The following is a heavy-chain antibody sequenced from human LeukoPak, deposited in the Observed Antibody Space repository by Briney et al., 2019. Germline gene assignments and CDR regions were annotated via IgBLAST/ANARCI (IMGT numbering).Heavy chain of an antibody. CDR2: VGGSGSYT. Sequence: GGSLRLSCAASGFTFSTYAMIWVRQAPGKGLEWVSVVGGSGSYTYYADSVKGRFTISRDNSKDTLYLQMNSLRPEDTAVYYCARDWYDYWGQGTLVTVSS. J-gene: IGHJ4*02. CDR3: ARDWYDY. D-gene: IGHD6-13*01. V-gene: IGHV3-23*01. CDR1: GFTFSTYA.